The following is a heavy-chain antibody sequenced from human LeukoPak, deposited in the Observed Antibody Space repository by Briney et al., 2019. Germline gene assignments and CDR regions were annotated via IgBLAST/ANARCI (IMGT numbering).Heavy chain of an antibody. D-gene: IGHD1-26*01. CDR1: GFTFESYW. V-gene: IGHV3-7*04. CDR2: IKEGGSET. CDR3: ARGGSRGRFHN. J-gene: IGHJ4*02. Sequence: GGSLRLSCAASGFTFESYWMAWVRQAPGKGLEWVAHIKEGGSETYYVDSVKGRFTISRDNAKSSLYLQMNGLRVEDTAIYYCARGGSRGRFHNWGEGALVTVSS.